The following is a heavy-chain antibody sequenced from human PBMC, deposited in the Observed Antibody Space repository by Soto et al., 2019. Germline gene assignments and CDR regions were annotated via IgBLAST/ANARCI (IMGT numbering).Heavy chain of an antibody. CDR1: GFTFSSYG. CDR3: AKDHNRNYIQSYFDY. V-gene: IGHV3-30*18. CDR2: ISYGGTDK. J-gene: IGHJ4*02. Sequence: GGSLRLSCAASGFTFSSYGMHWVRQAPGKGLEWVAVISYGGTDKYYADSVKGRFTISRDNSKNTLYLQMSSLRAEDTAVYYCAKDHNRNYIQSYFDYWGQGTLVTVSS. D-gene: IGHD1-7*01.